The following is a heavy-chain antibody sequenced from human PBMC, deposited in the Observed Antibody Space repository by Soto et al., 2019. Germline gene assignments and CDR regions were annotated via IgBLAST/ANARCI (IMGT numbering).Heavy chain of an antibody. J-gene: IGHJ6*02. Sequence: EVQLVESGGGLVKPGGSLRLSCAASGFTFSNAWMNWVSQAPGKGLEWVGRIKSKTDGGTTDYAAPVKGRFTISRDDSKNTLYLQMNSLKTEDTAVYYCTTGSGLEIRAYYYYGMDVWGQGTTVTVSS. CDR2: IKSKTDGGTT. V-gene: IGHV3-15*07. CDR1: GFTFSNAW. D-gene: IGHD6-25*01. CDR3: TTGSGLEIRAYYYYGMDV.